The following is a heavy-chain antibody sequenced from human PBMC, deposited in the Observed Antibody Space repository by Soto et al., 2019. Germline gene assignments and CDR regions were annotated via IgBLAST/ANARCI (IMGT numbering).Heavy chain of an antibody. D-gene: IGHD3-9*01. CDR2: IYYSGST. CDR1: GGSISSYY. V-gene: IGHV4-59*08. Sequence: QVQLQESGPGLVKPSETLSLTCTVSGGSISSYYWSWIRQPPGKGLEWIGYIYYSGSTNYNPSLTSRVTISVATSKNQFSLKLSSVTAADPAVYYCARRDTIFWHFDYWGQGTLVTVSS. J-gene: IGHJ4*02. CDR3: ARRDTIFWHFDY.